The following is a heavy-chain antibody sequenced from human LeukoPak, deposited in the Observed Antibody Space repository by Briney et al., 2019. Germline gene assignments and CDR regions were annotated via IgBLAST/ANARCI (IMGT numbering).Heavy chain of an antibody. Sequence: SETLSLTCAVYGGSFSGYYWSWIRQHPGKGLEWIGYIYYSGSTYYNPSLKSRVTISVDTSKNQFSLKLSSVTAADTAVYYCARRSWGSYRYPYNWFDPWGQGTLVTVSS. V-gene: IGHV4-31*11. D-gene: IGHD3-16*02. J-gene: IGHJ5*02. CDR2: IYYSGST. CDR1: GGSFSGYY. CDR3: ARRSWGSYRYPYNWFDP.